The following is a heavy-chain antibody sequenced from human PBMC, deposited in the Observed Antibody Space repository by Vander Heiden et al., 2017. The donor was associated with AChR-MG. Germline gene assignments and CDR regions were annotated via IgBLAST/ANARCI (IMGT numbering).Heavy chain of an antibody. CDR2: ISGSGGST. D-gene: IGHD3-3*01. V-gene: IGHV3-23*01. J-gene: IGHJ3*02. CDR3: AKGEGDFWSGYANAFDI. CDR1: GLTFRSYA. Sequence: VQLLASGGGLVQPGGSLCLSCAASGLTFRSYAMSWVRQAPGKGREWVSAISGSGGSTYYADSVKGRFTISRDNSKNTLYLQMNSLRAEDTAVYYCAKGEGDFWSGYANAFDIWGQGTMVTVSS.